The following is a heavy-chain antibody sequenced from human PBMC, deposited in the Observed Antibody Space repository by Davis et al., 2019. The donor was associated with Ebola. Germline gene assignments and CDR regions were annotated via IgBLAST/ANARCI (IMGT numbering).Heavy chain of an antibody. CDR1: GFTVSSNY. D-gene: IGHD5-12*01. CDR3: AKGFITLIVATTVDY. Sequence: GESLKISCAASGFTVSSNYMSWVRQAPGKGLEWVSVIYSGGSTYYADSVKGRFTISRDNSKNTLYLQMNSLRAEDTAVYYCAKGFITLIVATTVDYWGQGTLVTVSS. V-gene: IGHV3-53*05. J-gene: IGHJ4*02. CDR2: IYSGGST.